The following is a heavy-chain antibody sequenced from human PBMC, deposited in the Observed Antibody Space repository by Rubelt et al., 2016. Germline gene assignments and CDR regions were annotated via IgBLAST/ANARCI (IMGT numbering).Heavy chain of an antibody. CDR1: GFTFDDYG. CDR3: ARGYLSNSFDY. D-gene: IGHD4-11*01. V-gene: IGHV3-20*04. J-gene: IGHJ4*02. Sequence: GPGGGVVRPGGSLRLSCAASGFTFDDYGMSWVRQVPGKGLEWVSGIIWSGTTTGYADSVKGRFTISRDNAKNSLYLQMDSLRAEDTAVYYCARGYLSNSFDYWGQGTLVTVSS. CDR2: IIWSGTTT.